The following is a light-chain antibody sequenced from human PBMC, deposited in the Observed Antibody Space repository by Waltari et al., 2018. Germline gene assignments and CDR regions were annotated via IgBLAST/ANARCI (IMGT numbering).Light chain of an antibody. CDR2: EAS. CDR3: QQRSNWPPLT. CDR1: QSVSNF. J-gene: IGKJ4*01. Sequence: EIVLTQSPATLSLSPGERATLSCRASQSVSNFLAWYQQKPGQDPRLRIYEASKRATGIPARFSGSGSGTDFTLTISSLEPEDFAVYYCQQRSNWPPLTFGGGTKVEIK. V-gene: IGKV3-11*01.